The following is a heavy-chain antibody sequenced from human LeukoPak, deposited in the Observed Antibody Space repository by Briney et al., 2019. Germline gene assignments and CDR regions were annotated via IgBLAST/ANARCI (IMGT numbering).Heavy chain of an antibody. J-gene: IGHJ6*02. CDR2: INPNSGGT. D-gene: IGHD3-10*01. CDR3: AREIENGSGSYYYYYGMDV. CDR1: GYTFTGYY. Sequence: ASVKVSCKASGYTFTGYYMHWVRQAPGQGLERMGWINPNSGGTNYAQKFQGRVTMTRDTSISTAYMELSRLRSDDTAVYYCAREIENGSGSYYYYYGMDVWGQGTTVTVSS. V-gene: IGHV1-2*02.